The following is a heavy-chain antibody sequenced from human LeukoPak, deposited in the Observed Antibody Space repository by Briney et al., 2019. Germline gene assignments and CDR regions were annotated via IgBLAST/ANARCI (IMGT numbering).Heavy chain of an antibody. CDR1: GFTFSSYA. CDR2: ISYDGSNK. CDR3: ARERYSGSYSGYFDY. J-gene: IGHJ4*02. V-gene: IGHV3-30-3*01. D-gene: IGHD1-26*01. Sequence: GGSLRLSCAASGFTFSSYAMHWVRQAPGKGLEWVAVISYDGSNKYYADSVKGRFTISRDNSKNTLYLQMNSLRAEDTAVYYCARERYSGSYSGYFDYWGQGTLVTVSS.